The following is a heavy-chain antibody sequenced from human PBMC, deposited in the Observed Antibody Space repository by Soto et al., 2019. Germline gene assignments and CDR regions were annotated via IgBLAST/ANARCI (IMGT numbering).Heavy chain of an antibody. D-gene: IGHD3-22*01. J-gene: IGHJ3*02. CDR3: ARELWNDSNPGLSAFDI. V-gene: IGHV4-4*02. CDR2: TYHSGST. Sequence: QVQLQESGPGLVKPSGTLSLTCAVSGGSISSSNWWSWVRQPPGKGLEWIGETYHSGSTNYNPSLKSRVTISVDKSKNQFSLKLSSVTAADTAVYYCARELWNDSNPGLSAFDIWGQGTMVTVSS. CDR1: GGSISSSNW.